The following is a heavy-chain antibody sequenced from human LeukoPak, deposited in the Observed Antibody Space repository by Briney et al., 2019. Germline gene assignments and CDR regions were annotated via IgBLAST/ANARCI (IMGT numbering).Heavy chain of an antibody. CDR3: VKDGGDSYNEGFDY. CDR1: GFTFRHYS. J-gene: IGHJ4*02. D-gene: IGHD5-24*01. Sequence: PGGSLGLSCAASGFTFRHYSMNWVRQTPGKGLEWVSYISRSSSYINYADSVKGRFTISRDNARNSLFLQMNSLRADDTAVYYCVKDGGDSYNEGFDYWGQGTLVTVSS. CDR2: ISRSSSYI. V-gene: IGHV3-21*01.